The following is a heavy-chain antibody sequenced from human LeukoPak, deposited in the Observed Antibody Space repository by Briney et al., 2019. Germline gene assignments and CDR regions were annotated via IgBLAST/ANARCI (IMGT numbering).Heavy chain of an antibody. J-gene: IGHJ5*02. D-gene: IGHD3-3*01. CDR3: AKDPGVYVDYDFWSGYYGNWFDP. Sequence: PGGSLRLSCAASGFTFSSYAMSWVRQAPGKGLEWVSAISGSGGSTYYADSVKGRFTISRDNSKNTLYLQMNSLRAEDTAVYYCAKDPGVYVDYDFWSGYYGNWFDPWGQGTVHTVSS. CDR2: ISGSGGST. V-gene: IGHV3-23*01. CDR1: GFTFSSYA.